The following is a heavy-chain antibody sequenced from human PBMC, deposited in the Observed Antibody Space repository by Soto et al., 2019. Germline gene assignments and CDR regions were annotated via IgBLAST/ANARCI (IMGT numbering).Heavy chain of an antibody. Sequence: QGQLVQSGAEVKKPGASVKVSCKASGYTFTRYGISWVRQAPGQGLEWMGWISGYNGDTKYAQKFQGRVTMTIDTSTITAVMELRSLTSDDTAVYYCAKNGQPPYYYYGLDVWGQGTTVTVSS. CDR1: GYTFTRYG. J-gene: IGHJ6*02. CDR2: ISGYNGDT. D-gene: IGHD2-8*01. V-gene: IGHV1-18*01. CDR3: AKNGQPPYYYYGLDV.